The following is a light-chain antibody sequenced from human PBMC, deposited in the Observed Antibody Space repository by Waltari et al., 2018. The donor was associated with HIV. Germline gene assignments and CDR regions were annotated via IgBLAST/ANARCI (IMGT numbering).Light chain of an antibody. V-gene: IGLV2-14*01. J-gene: IGLJ2*01. Sequence: QSALTQPASVSGSPGQSITISCTGTSSDVGGYNYVPGYQQHPGKAPKLMIYEVSNRPSGVSHRFSGSKSGNTASPTISGLQAEDEADYYCSSYTSSSTVVFGGGTKLTVL. CDR1: SSDVGGYNY. CDR3: SSYTSSSTVV. CDR2: EVS.